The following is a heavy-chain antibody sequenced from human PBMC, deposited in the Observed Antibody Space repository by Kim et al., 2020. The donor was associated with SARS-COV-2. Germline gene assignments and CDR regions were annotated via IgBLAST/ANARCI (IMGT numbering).Heavy chain of an antibody. V-gene: IGHV3-7*03. CDR2: IKPDGTVT. CDR1: GFSLITSW. D-gene: IGHD1-1*01. Sequence: GGSLRLSCEASGFSLITSWMAWVRQAPGQRPEWVAKIKPDGTVTYYADSVKGRFTMSRDNAQNSLYLQMDSLRDGDTAVYYCARGRGWNQHDLWGQGTLVTVSSDGMDVWGQGTTVTVSS. J-gene: IGHJ6*02. CDR3: ARGRGWNQHDLWGQGTLVTVSSDGMDV.